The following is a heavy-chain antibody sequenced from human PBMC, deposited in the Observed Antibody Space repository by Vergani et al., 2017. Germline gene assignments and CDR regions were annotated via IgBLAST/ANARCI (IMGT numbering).Heavy chain of an antibody. J-gene: IGHJ3*01. V-gene: IGHV4-61*02. Sequence: QVQLQESGPGLVKRSQTLSLTCTVSGASINNDFYCWHWIRQPAGKGLEWIGRIHVSGITDYHSSLQSRVSMSVDTSKNQFFLTLTAVTAADTAVYYCASDNKQIRPTAFDLWGQGTMVTVSS. CDR2: IHVSGIT. CDR3: ASDNKQIRPTAFDL. D-gene: IGHD2/OR15-2a*01. CDR1: GASINNDFYC.